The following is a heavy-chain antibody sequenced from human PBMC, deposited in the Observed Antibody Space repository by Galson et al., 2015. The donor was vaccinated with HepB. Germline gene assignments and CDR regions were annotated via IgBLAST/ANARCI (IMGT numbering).Heavy chain of an antibody. Sequence: SLRLSCAASGFTFSSYAMSWVRQAPGKGLEWVSALSGGGVSTYYADSVKGRFTISRDNSHNTLYLQMNSLRAEDTAVYYCAKGQLDYFDYWGQGTLVTISS. D-gene: IGHD6-13*01. CDR1: GFTFSSYA. CDR3: AKGQLDYFDY. V-gene: IGHV3-23*01. J-gene: IGHJ4*02. CDR2: LSGGGVST.